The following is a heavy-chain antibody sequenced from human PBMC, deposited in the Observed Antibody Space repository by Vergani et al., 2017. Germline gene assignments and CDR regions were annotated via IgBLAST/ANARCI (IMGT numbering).Heavy chain of an antibody. D-gene: IGHD6-13*01. J-gene: IGHJ4*02. V-gene: IGHV3-66*01. CDR2: IYSGGST. Sequence: EVQLVESGGGLVQPGGSLRLSFAASGFTVSSNYMSWVRQAPGKGLEWVSVIYSGGSTYYADSVKGRFTISRDNSKNTLYLQMNSLRAEDTAVYYCAREREVAAAGPYFDYWGQGTLVTVSS. CDR1: GFTVSSNY. CDR3: AREREVAAAGPYFDY.